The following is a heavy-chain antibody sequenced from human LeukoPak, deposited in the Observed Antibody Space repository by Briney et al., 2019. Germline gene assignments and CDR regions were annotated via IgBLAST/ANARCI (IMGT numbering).Heavy chain of an antibody. CDR1: GYSFNSFG. J-gene: IGHJ6*03. CDR3: ARAGNPTPYYMDV. CDR2: IIPIFGTA. Sequence: GASVKVSCKASGYSFNSFGISWVRQAPGQGLEWMGGIIPIFGTANYAQKFQGRVTITADESTSTAYMELSSLRSEDTAVYYCARAGNPTPYYMDVWGKGTTVTVSS. D-gene: IGHD4-23*01. V-gene: IGHV1-69*13.